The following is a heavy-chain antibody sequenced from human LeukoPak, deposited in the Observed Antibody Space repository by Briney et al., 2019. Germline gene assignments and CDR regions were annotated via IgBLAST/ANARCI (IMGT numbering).Heavy chain of an antibody. CDR1: GFTFSSYW. CDR2: INSDGSST. J-gene: IGHJ4*02. V-gene: IGHV3-74*01. Sequence: GGSLRLSCAASGFTFSSYWMHWVRQAPGKGLVWVSRINSDGSSTSYADSVKGRFTISRDNAKNTLYLQMNSLRAEDTAVYYCARSTEWSMIVTHFDYWGQGTLVTVSS. D-gene: IGHD3-22*01. CDR3: ARSTEWSMIVTHFDY.